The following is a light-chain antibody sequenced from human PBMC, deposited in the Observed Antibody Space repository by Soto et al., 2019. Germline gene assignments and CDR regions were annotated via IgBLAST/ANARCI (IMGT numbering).Light chain of an antibody. CDR2: ASS. J-gene: IGKJ4*01. V-gene: IGKV1-27*01. CDR1: QGISNY. CDR3: QKYNSAPRT. Sequence: DIQMTQSPSSLSASVGDRGTITCRARQGISNYLAWYQQKPGKVPKLLIYASSTLQSGVPSPFTGSGSGIDFTLTTSSLPPEDVATYYCQKYNSAPRTFGGGTKVDIK.